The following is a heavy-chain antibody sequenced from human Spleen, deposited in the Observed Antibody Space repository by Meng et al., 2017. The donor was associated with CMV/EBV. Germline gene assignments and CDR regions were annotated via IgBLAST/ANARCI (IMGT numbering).Heavy chain of an antibody. J-gene: IGHJ4*02. V-gene: IGHV1-2*02. Sequence: ASVKVSCKASGYTFNYRYLHWVRQAPGQGLEWMGWINPNSGGTTYAQKFQGRVTMTTDTSTSTAYMEVGNLRSDDTAVYYCARWAPLDCIIASCYFPDYWGQGTLVTVSS. CDR3: ARWAPLDCIIASCYFPDY. D-gene: IGHD2-2*01. CDR2: INPNSGGT. CDR1: GYTFNYRY.